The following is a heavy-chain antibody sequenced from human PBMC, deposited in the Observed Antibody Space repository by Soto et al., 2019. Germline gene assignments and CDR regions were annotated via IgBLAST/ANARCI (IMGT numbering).Heavy chain of an antibody. Sequence: SETLSLTCTVSGGPISSYYWSWIRQPPGKGLEWIGYIYYSGSTNYNPSLKSRVTISVDTSKNQFSLKLSSVTAADTAVYYCARSDGRYWGQGTLVTISS. CDR3: ARSDGRY. CDR2: IYYSGST. J-gene: IGHJ4*02. V-gene: IGHV4-59*01. CDR1: GGPISSYY.